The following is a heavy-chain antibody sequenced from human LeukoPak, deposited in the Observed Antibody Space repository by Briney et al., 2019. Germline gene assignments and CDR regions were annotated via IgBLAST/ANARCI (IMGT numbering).Heavy chain of an antibody. CDR1: GGSPCGDS. Sequence: SETLSLTCAIYGGSPCGDSWRSVRQTPERRVEWSGEFSHSGFPAYTPSLGGRVTLSIDASKNQFSLKLKSVTAADTAVYYCARPRLLYGSGPTLVWGPGTLVTVSS. D-gene: IGHD3-10*01. CDR2: FSHSGFP. J-gene: IGHJ4*02. V-gene: IGHV4-34*01. CDR3: ARPRLLYGSGPTLV.